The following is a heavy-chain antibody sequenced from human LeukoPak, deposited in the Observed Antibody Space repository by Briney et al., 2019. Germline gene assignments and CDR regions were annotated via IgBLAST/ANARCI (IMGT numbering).Heavy chain of an antibody. CDR3: ARHGSIVGASVQR. Sequence: SETLSHTRTVSGGSISSSMYYCGWIRQHPGKGLEWIGSIFYSGSTYYTPSLKSRVTISVDTPKNQFSLKLSSVTAADTAVYYCARHGSIVGASVQRWGQGTLRTVSS. V-gene: IGHV4-39*01. CDR2: IFYSGST. J-gene: IGHJ1*01. D-gene: IGHD1-26*01. CDR1: GGSISSSMYY.